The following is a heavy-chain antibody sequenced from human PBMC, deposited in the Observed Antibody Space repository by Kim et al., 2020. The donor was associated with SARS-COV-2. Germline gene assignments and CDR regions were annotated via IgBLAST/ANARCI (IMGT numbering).Heavy chain of an antibody. D-gene: IGHD1-26*01. CDR1: GFTFSSYE. CDR3: ARDQIWYSGSYYFDY. J-gene: IGHJ4*02. Sequence: GGSLRLSCAASGFTFSSYEMNWVRQAPGKGLEWVSYISSSGSTIYYADSVKGRFTISRDNAKNSLYLQMNSLRAEDTAVYYCARDQIWYSGSYYFDYWGQGTLVTVSS. CDR2: ISSSGSTI. V-gene: IGHV3-48*03.